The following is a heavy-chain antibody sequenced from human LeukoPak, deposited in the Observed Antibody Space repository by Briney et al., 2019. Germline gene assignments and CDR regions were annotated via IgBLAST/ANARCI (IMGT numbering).Heavy chain of an antibody. Sequence: SETLSLTCTVSGGSISSSSYYWGWIRQPPGKGLEWIGSIYYSGSTYYNPSLKSRVTISVDTSKNQFSLKLSSVTAADTAVYYCASTSSGWSSGTHYWGQGTLVTVSS. CDR1: GGSISSSSYY. V-gene: IGHV4-39*01. CDR3: ASTSSGWSSGTHY. CDR2: IYYSGST. J-gene: IGHJ4*02. D-gene: IGHD6-19*01.